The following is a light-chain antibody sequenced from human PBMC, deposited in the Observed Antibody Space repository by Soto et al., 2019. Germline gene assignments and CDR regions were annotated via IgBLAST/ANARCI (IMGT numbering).Light chain of an antibody. CDR3: QQYGSSGT. CDR1: QYVGTR. J-gene: IGKJ1*01. CDR2: YTS. Sequence: EIVLTQSPATLSSSPGETATLSCRASQYVGTRLAWYQHKPGQAPRLLIYYTSNRATGIPARFSGSGSGTEFTLTISSLRSEDFAVYYCQQYGSSGTFGQGTKVDIK. V-gene: IGKV3D-15*01.